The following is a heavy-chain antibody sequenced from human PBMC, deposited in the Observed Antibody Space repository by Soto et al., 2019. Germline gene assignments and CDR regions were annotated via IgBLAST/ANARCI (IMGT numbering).Heavy chain of an antibody. V-gene: IGHV5-51*01. Sequence: ESLKISCQGSGYSFSSHWIGWVRQMPGKGLEWMAFIDPHSNTRYSPSFEGQITISADKSISTAYLQWSSLKASDTAMYYCARFSSSQYGIGAFDICGQRTMV. J-gene: IGHJ3*02. CDR3: ARFSSSQYGIGAFDI. D-gene: IGHD6-13*01. CDR1: GYSFSSHW. CDR2: IDPHSNT.